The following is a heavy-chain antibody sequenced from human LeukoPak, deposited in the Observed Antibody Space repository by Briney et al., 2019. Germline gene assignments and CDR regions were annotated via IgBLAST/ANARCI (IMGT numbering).Heavy chain of an antibody. J-gene: IGHJ5*02. V-gene: IGHV1-2*02. CDR3: ARGKTDYDILTGYGKWFDP. CDR1: GYTFTGYY. Sequence: SVTVSCLASGYTFTGYYMHWVRQAPGQGREWMGWINPNSGGTNYAQKFQGRVTMTRDTSISTAYMELSRLRSDDTAVYYCARGKTDYDILTGYGKWFDPWGQGTLVTVSS. CDR2: INPNSGGT. D-gene: IGHD3-9*01.